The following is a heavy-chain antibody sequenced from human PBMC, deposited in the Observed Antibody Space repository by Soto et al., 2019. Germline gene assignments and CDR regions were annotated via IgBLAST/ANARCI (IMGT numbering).Heavy chain of an antibody. V-gene: IGHV1-69*13. J-gene: IGHJ6*02. Sequence: GASVKVSCKASGGTFSSYAISWVRHAPGQGLEWMGGIIPIFGTANYAQKFQGRVTITADESTSTAYMELSSLRSEDTAVYYCAREVRFNCSSTSCYIPGVVGYYYYYGMDVWGQGTTVTVSS. D-gene: IGHD2-2*02. CDR3: AREVRFNCSSTSCYIPGVVGYYYYYGMDV. CDR2: IIPIFGTA. CDR1: GGTFSSYA.